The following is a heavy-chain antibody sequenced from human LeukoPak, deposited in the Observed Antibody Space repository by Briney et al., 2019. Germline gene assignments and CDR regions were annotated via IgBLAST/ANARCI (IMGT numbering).Heavy chain of an antibody. D-gene: IGHD1-26*01. V-gene: IGHV3-21*01. J-gene: IGHJ4*02. CDR2: ISSSSSYI. CDR3: ARDPGDSGSRFDY. Sequence: GGSLRLSCVASGFTFSSYSMNWVRQAPGKGLEWVSSISSSSSYIYYADSVKGRFTISRDNAKNSLYLQVNSLRAEDTAVYYCARDPGDSGSRFDYWGQGTLVTVSS. CDR1: GFTFSSYS.